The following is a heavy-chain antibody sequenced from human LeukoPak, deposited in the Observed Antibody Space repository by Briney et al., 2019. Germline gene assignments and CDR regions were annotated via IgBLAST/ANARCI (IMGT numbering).Heavy chain of an antibody. Sequence: SETLSLTCTVSGGSISSSSYYWGWIRQPPGKGLEWIGSIYYSGSTYYNPSLKSRVTISVDTSKNQFSLKLSSVTAADTAVYYCARLVKVGATRAFDIWGQGTMVTVSS. CDR1: GGSISSSSYY. D-gene: IGHD1-26*01. CDR2: IYYSGST. CDR3: ARLVKVGATRAFDI. J-gene: IGHJ3*02. V-gene: IGHV4-39*07.